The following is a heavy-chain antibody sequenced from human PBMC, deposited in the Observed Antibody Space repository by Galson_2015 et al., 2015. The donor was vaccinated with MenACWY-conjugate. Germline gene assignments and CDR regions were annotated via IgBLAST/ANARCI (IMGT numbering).Heavy chain of an antibody. CDR1: GASISGSSYY. CDR3: VRPSAGYFGSGNHAFDI. Sequence: SETLSLTCNISGASISGSSYYWGWIRQPPGKGLEWIVSAYHRGSTYYKSSLKSRVTISLDASQNQVSLRLSSVTAADTAVYYCVRPSAGYFGSGNHAFDIWGPGTMVTVSS. J-gene: IGHJ3*02. V-gene: IGHV4-39*01. D-gene: IGHD3-10*01. CDR2: AYHRGST.